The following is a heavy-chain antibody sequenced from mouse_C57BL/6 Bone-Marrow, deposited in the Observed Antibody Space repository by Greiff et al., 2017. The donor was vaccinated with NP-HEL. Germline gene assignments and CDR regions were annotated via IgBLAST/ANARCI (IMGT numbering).Heavy chain of an antibody. V-gene: IGHV5-4*01. Sequence: EVKVVESGGGLVKPGGSLKLSCAASGFTFSSYAMSWVRQTPEKRLEWVATISDGGSYTYYPANVKGRFTISRDNAKNNLYLQMSQLKSEDTAMYYCAREVGLRQTWFAYWGQGTLVTVSA. D-gene: IGHD2-4*01. CDR2: ISDGGSYT. CDR3: AREVGLRQTWFAY. CDR1: GFTFSSYA. J-gene: IGHJ3*01.